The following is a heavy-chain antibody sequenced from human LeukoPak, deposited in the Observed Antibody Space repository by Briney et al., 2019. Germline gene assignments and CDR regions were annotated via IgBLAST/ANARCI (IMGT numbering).Heavy chain of an antibody. CDR1: GFTFSNYW. CDR3: TTGIPGFGESTYFDY. CDR2: INSDGINT. Sequence: GGSLRLSCAASGFTFSNYWMHWVRQAPGKGLVWVSRINSDGINTSYADSVKGRFTISRDNSKNTLYLQMNSLKTEDTAVYYCTTGIPGFGESTYFDYWGQGTLVTVSS. J-gene: IGHJ4*02. D-gene: IGHD3-10*01. V-gene: IGHV3-74*01.